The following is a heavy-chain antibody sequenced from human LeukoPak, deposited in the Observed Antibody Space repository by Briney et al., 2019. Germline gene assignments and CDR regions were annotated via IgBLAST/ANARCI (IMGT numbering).Heavy chain of an antibody. D-gene: IGHD5-18*01. CDR2: IIPILGIA. J-gene: IGHJ3*02. CDR3: ARGVGGYSYGYDI. V-gene: IGHV1-69*04. CDR1: GSTFSTYG. Sequence: SVKVSCKASGSTFSTYGFSWVRQAPGQGLEWMGRIIPILGIANYAQKFQGRVTITADKSTSTAYMELSSLRSEDTAVYYCARGVGGYSYGYDIWGQGTMVTVSS.